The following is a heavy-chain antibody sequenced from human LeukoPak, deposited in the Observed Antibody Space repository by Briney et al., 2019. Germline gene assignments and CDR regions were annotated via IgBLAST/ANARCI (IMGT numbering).Heavy chain of an antibody. CDR3: ARGSTSDWPLDH. CDR1: GYTFTSYY. Sequence: GASVKVSCKASGYTFTSYYMHWVRQAPGQGLEWMGIINPSGGSTSYAQKFQGRVTMTRDTSTSTVYMELRSLRSEDTAMYYCARGSTSDWPLDHWGQETLVTISS. J-gene: IGHJ4*02. V-gene: IGHV1-46*01. CDR2: INPSGGST. D-gene: IGHD2-2*01.